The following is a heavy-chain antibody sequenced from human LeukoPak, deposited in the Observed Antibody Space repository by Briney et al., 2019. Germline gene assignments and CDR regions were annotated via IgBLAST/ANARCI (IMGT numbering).Heavy chain of an antibody. CDR3: AKDAPSLAFDY. CDR1: GFTFSSYG. CDR2: ISYDGSNK. Sequence: GGSLRLSCAASGFTFSSYGMHWVRQAPGKGLEWVAVISYDGSNKYYADSVKGRFTISRVNSKNTLYLQMNSLRAEDTAVYYCAKDAPSLAFDYWGQGTLVTVSS. V-gene: IGHV3-30*18. J-gene: IGHJ4*02.